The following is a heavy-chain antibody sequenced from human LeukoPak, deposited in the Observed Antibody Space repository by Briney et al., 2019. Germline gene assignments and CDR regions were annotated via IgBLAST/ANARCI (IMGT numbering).Heavy chain of an antibody. J-gene: IGHJ5*02. CDR1: GGTFSSYA. V-gene: IGHV1-18*01. CDR2: ISAYNGNT. CDR3: ASIAAAGDNWFDP. Sequence: GASVKVSCKASGGTFSSYAISWVRQAPGQGLEWMGWISAYNGNTNYAQKLQGRVTMTTDTSTSTAYMELRSLRSDDTAVYYCASIAAAGDNWFDPWGQGTLVTVSS. D-gene: IGHD6-13*01.